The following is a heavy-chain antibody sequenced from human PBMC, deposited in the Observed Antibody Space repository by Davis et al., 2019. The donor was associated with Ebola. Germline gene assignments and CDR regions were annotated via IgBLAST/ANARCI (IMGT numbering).Heavy chain of an antibody. V-gene: IGHV5-51*01. CDR3: AREECSGGSCYSGNWFDP. D-gene: IGHD2-15*01. CDR1: GYSFTSYW. J-gene: IGHJ5*02. CDR2: IYPGDSDT. Sequence: GESLKISCKGSGYSFTSYWIGWVRQMPGKGLEWMGIIYPGDSDTRYSPSFQGQVTISADKSISTAYLQWSSLKASDTAIYYCAREECSGGSCYSGNWFDPWGQGTLVTVSS.